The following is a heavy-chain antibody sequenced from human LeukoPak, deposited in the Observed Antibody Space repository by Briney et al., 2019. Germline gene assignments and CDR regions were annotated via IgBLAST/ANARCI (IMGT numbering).Heavy chain of an antibody. Sequence: PGGSLRLSCAASGFTFSDYYMSWIRQAPGKGLEWVSYISSRGSTIYYADSVKGRFTISRDNAKNSLYLQMNSLRAEDTAVYYCARGSSSWYEVVWTPDYWGQGTLVTVSS. J-gene: IGHJ4*02. CDR3: ARGSSSWYEVVWTPDY. CDR2: ISSRGSTI. CDR1: GFTFSDYY. D-gene: IGHD6-13*01. V-gene: IGHV3-11*01.